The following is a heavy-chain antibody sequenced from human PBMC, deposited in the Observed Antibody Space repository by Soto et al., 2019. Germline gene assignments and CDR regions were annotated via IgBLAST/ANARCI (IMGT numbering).Heavy chain of an antibody. V-gene: IGHV3-33*01. CDR3: AREDGVVVAALDY. CDR1: GFTFSSYG. CDR2: IWYDGSNK. Sequence: QVQLVESGGGVVQPGRSLRLSCAASGFTFSSYGMHWVRQAPGKGLEWVAVIWYDGSNKYYADSVKGRFTISRDNSKNTPYLQMNSLRAEDTAVYYCAREDGVVVAALDYWGQGTLVTVSS. J-gene: IGHJ4*02. D-gene: IGHD2-15*01.